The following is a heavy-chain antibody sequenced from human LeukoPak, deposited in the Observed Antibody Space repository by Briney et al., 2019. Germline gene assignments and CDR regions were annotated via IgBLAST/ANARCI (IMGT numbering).Heavy chain of an antibody. CDR2: IYASGNT. Sequence: SETLSLTCTVSGDSINSYYWSWIRQPPGKGLEWIGRIYASGNTNYNPSLKSRVTMSVDTSKNLFALKLSSVTAADTAVYYCARQGVATAIDYWGQGTLVTVSS. D-gene: IGHD2-21*02. CDR3: ARQGVATAIDY. V-gene: IGHV4-4*07. J-gene: IGHJ4*02. CDR1: GDSINSYY.